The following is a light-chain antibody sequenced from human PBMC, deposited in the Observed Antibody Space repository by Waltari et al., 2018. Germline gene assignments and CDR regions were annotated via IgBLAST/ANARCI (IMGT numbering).Light chain of an antibody. Sequence: QSVLTQPPSASGAPGQSVTISCSGSTSNIGSSTVNWYQQLPGTAPKLLISIHNERPSGVPDRFSGSTSGTSASLAISGLQAEDEADYYWAAWDDSLNAWVFGGGTKLTVL. J-gene: IGLJ3*02. CDR3: AAWDDSLNAWV. CDR2: IHN. V-gene: IGLV1-44*01. CDR1: TSNIGSST.